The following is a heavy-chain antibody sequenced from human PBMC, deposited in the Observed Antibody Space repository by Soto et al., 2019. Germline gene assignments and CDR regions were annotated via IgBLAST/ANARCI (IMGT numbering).Heavy chain of an antibody. J-gene: IGHJ3*02. CDR1: GFTVSSNY. D-gene: IGHD2-15*01. CDR2: IYSGGST. V-gene: IGHV3-66*01. Sequence: GGSLRLSCAASGFTVSSNYMSWVRQAPGKGLEWVSVIYSGGSTYYADSVKGRFTISRDNSKNTLYLQMNSLRAEDTAVYYCARDAVVVPATGANDALDIWGQGTMVTVSS. CDR3: ARDAVVVPATGANDALDI.